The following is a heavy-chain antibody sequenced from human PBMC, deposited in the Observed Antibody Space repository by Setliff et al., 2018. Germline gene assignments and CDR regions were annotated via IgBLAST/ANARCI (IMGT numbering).Heavy chain of an antibody. J-gene: IGHJ4*02. CDR3: LRLVRYCTTIACHRTLGEEV. D-gene: IGHD2-8*01. CDR1: GYNFAESI. V-gene: IGHV1-18*01. CDR2: ISAYNGHT. Sequence: ASVKVSCKASGYNFAESIVSWVRQAPGQGLEWTGWISAYNGHTYSAQKFQARVTLTTDTSTNMAYMELRGLGSDDTAIYYCLRLVRYCTTIACHRTLGEEVWGQGTLVTVSS.